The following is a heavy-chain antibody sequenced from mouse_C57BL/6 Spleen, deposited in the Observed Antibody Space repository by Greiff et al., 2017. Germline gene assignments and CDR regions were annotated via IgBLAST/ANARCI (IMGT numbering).Heavy chain of an antibody. CDR2: IDPSDSYT. CDR3: ARRGLRRGFYAMDY. CDR1: GYTFTSYW. J-gene: IGHJ4*01. D-gene: IGHD2-4*01. V-gene: IGHV1-69*01. Sequence: QVQLQQPGAELVMPGASVKLSCKASGYTFTSYWMHWVKQRPGQGLEWIGEIDPSDSYTNYNQKFKGKSTLTVDKSSSTAYMQLSSLTSEDSAVXYCARRGLRRGFYAMDYWGQGTSVTVSS.